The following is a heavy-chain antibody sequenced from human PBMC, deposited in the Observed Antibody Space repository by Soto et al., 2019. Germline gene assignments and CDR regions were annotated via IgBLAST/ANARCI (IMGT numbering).Heavy chain of an antibody. V-gene: IGHV3-30*18. CDR3: AKELDSSSWDNYLDY. J-gene: IGHJ4*02. Sequence: GGSLRLSCAASGFTFSSYGMHWVRQAPGKGLEWVAVISYDGSNKYYADSVKGRFTISRDNSKNTLYLQMNSLRAEDTAVYYCAKELDSSSWDNYLDYWGKGTLVTVSP. D-gene: IGHD6-13*01. CDR2: ISYDGSNK. CDR1: GFTFSSYG.